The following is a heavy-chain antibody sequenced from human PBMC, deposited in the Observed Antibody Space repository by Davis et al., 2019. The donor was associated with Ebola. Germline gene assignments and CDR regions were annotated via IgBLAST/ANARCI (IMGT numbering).Heavy chain of an antibody. Sequence: GDSLKISCKGSGYSFTSYWIGWVRQMPGKGLEWMGIIYPGDSDTRYSPSFQGQVTISADKSISTAYLQWSSLKASDTAMYYCARGSVVVAAVFDYWGQGTLVTVSS. CDR1: GYSFTSYW. D-gene: IGHD2-15*01. V-gene: IGHV5-51*01. CDR3: ARGSVVVAAVFDY. J-gene: IGHJ4*02. CDR2: IYPGDSDT.